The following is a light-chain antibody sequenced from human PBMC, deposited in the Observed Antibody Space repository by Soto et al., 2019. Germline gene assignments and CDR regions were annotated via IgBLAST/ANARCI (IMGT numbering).Light chain of an antibody. Sequence: QSVLTQPASVSGSPGQSITISCTGTSSDVGAYNYVSWYQQHPGKAPKLMIYDVSNRPSGVSDRFSGSKSGNTASLTISGLQPEDEADYYCSAYTTSSCYVFGSGTKLTVL. J-gene: IGLJ1*01. CDR1: SSDVGAYNY. CDR2: DVS. CDR3: SAYTTSSCYV. V-gene: IGLV2-14*03.